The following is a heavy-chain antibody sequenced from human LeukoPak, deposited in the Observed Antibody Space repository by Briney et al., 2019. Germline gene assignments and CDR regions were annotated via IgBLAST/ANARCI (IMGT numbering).Heavy chain of an antibody. CDR3: ARAGRYDFWSGYPPRGGYYYMDV. V-gene: IGHV4-34*01. Sequence: SETLSLTCAVYGGSFSGYYWRWIRQPPGKGLEWIGEINHSGSTNYNPSLKSRVTISVDTSKKQFSLKLSSVTAADAAVYYCARAGRYDFWSGYPPRGGYYYMDVWGKGTTVSVS. D-gene: IGHD3-3*01. J-gene: IGHJ6*03. CDR2: INHSGST. CDR1: GGSFSGYY.